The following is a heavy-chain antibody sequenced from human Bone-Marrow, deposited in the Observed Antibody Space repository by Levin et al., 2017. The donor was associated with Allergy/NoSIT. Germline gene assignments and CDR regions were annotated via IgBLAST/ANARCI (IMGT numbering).Heavy chain of an antibody. CDR2: INTKTGNP. CDR1: GYNFTRYA. J-gene: IGHJ1*01. CDR3: ARDRGSTSDWYDYRGAEYFQH. V-gene: IGHV7-4-1*02. Sequence: GESLKISCETSGYNFTRYAMNWVRQSPGQGLEWMGWINTKTGNPTYAQGFTGRFVFSLDTSVSAAYLQISRLKAEDTAVYYCARDRGSTSDWYDYRGAEYFQHWGQGILVTVSS. D-gene: IGHD5-12*01.